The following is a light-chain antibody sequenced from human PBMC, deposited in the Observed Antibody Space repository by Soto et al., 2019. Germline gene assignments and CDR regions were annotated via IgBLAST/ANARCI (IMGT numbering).Light chain of an antibody. Sequence: QSVLTQPPSASGTPGQRVTISCSGSSSNIGSNSVSWYQHLPGAAPKLLIYRSDQRPSGVPDRFSGSKSGTSASLAISGLRSEDEADYFCAVRDDSLSGHWVFGGGTKLTVL. J-gene: IGLJ3*02. V-gene: IGLV1-47*01. CDR2: RSD. CDR3: AVRDDSLSGHWV. CDR1: SSNIGSNS.